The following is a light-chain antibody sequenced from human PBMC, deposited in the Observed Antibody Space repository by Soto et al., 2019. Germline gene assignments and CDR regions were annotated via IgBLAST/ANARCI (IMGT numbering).Light chain of an antibody. CDR3: TSYAGNNNFV. Sequence: QSALAQPPSASGSPGQSVTISCTGTSSDIGAYNYVSWCLQHPCKAPQLIIYQVSKRPSGVPDRFSGSKSGNTASLTVSGLQPEDEADFYCTSYAGNNNFVFGTGTKVTVL. CDR1: SSDIGAYNY. V-gene: IGLV2-8*01. J-gene: IGLJ1*01. CDR2: QVS.